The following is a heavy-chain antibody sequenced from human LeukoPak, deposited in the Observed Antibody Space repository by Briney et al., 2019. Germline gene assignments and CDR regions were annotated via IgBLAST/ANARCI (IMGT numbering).Heavy chain of an antibody. CDR3: ARTDYYYESTGYYYYFDY. V-gene: IGHV4-4*07. D-gene: IGHD3-22*01. Sequence: SETLSLTCTVSGGSISSYYWSWIRQPVGKGLEWIGRIYLSGSTNYNPSLKSRVTMSVDTSKNQFSLKLSSVTAADTAVYYCARTDYYYESTGYYYYFDYWGQGTLVTVSS. J-gene: IGHJ4*02. CDR1: GGSISSYY. CDR2: IYLSGST.